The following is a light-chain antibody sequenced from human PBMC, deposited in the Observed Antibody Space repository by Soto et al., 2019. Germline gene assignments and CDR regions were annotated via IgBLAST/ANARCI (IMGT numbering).Light chain of an antibody. J-gene: IGKJ5*01. Sequence: EIVLTQSPGTLSLSPGERATLSCRASQSVRSRYLAWYQQKPGQAPRLLIYGAFSRATGIPDRFSGNGSGTDFTLTITRLEPEDFAVYYCQQYGGSPPVTFGQGTRLEIK. CDR1: QSVRSRY. V-gene: IGKV3-20*01. CDR3: QQYGGSPPVT. CDR2: GAF.